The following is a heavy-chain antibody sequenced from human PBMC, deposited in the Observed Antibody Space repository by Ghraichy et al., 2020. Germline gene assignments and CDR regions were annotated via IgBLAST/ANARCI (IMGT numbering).Heavy chain of an antibody. CDR3: ARAYYYDSSGYPIDY. CDR1: GGTFSSYA. D-gene: IGHD3-22*01. V-gene: IGHV1-69*04. CDR2: IIPILGIA. J-gene: IGHJ4*02. Sequence: VKVSCKASGGTFSSYAISWVRQAPGQGLEWMGRIIPILGIANYAQKFQGRVTITADKSTSTAYMELSSLRSEDTAVYYCARAYYYDSSGYPIDYWGQGTLVTVSS.